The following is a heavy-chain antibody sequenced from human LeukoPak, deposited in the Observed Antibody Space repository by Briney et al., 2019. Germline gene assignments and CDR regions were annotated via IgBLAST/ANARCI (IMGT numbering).Heavy chain of an antibody. CDR2: IRYDGSDK. Sequence: GGSLRLSCAASGFTFTNYDMHWVRQAPGQGLELVALIRYDGSDKYYTDSVKGRFIISRDNSKNTLYLQMNSLRAEDTAVYYCAKDRSYEFWGQGTLVTVSS. V-gene: IGHV3-30*02. CDR3: AKDRSYEF. J-gene: IGHJ4*02. CDR1: GFTFTNYD. D-gene: IGHD3-22*01.